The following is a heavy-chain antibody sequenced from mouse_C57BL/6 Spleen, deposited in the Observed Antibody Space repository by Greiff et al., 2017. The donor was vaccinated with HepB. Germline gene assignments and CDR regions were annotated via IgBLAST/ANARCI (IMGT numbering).Heavy chain of an antibody. J-gene: IGHJ4*01. V-gene: IGHV1-39*01. CDR2: INPNYGTT. Sequence: EVQLQQSGPELVKPGASVKISCKASGYSFTDYNMNWVKQSNGKSLEWIGVINPNYGTTSYNQKFKGKATLTVDQSSSTAYMQLNSLTSADSAVYYCARCDYYGSSQYYYAMDYWGQGTSVTVSS. CDR1: GYSFTDYN. D-gene: IGHD1-1*01. CDR3: ARCDYYGSSQYYYAMDY.